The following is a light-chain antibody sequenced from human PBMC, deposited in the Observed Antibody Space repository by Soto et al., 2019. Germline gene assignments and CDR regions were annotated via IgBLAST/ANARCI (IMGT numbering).Light chain of an antibody. CDR3: SSYTSGNTAVI. J-gene: IGLJ2*01. Sequence: QSALTQPASMSASPGQSITFSCTGASSDIGTYNYVSWYQQHPGKVPRLIFYEVNNRPSGISNRFSGSKSGNTASLTISGLQPEDEADYYCSSYTSGNTAVIFGGGTKLTVL. CDR1: SSDIGTYNY. CDR2: EVN. V-gene: IGLV2-14*01.